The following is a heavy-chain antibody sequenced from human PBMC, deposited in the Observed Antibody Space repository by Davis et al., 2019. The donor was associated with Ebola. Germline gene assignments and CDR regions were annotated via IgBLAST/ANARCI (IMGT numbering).Heavy chain of an antibody. CDR3: ARVYYDWPVIYEDL. J-gene: IGHJ5*02. CDR2: IKYDGSEQ. V-gene: IGHV3-7*01. Sequence: GESLKISCAASGLNFGRFWMAWVRQAPGKGFEWVANIKYDGSEQWYADSVEGRFTISRDNIRNSLYLDMNGLRVEDTAVYYCARVYYDWPVIYEDLWGQGTLVTVSS. CDR1: GLNFGRFW. D-gene: IGHD3-22*01.